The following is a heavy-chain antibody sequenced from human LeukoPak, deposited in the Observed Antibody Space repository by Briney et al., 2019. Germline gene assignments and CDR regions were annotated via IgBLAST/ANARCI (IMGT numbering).Heavy chain of an antibody. CDR2: ISYDGSNK. J-gene: IGHJ4*02. Sequence: GRSLRLSCAASGFTFSSYAMHWVRQAPGKGLGWVAVISYDGSNKYYADSVKGRFTISRDNSKNTLYLQMNSLRAEDTAVYYCARDPQYSGSYYYFDYWGQGTLVTVSS. CDR3: ARDPQYSGSYYYFDY. V-gene: IGHV3-30-3*01. CDR1: GFTFSSYA. D-gene: IGHD1-26*01.